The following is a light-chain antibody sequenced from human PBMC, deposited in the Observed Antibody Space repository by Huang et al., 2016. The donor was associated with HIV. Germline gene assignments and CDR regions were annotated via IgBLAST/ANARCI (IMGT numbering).Light chain of an antibody. CDR2: GAS. CDR3: QHYYSSPYT. J-gene: IGKJ2*01. Sequence: EIELTQSPGTLSLSAGERATLSCRASQSVSSNYFAWYHQKPGLAPRLLIYGASNRATGIPARFSGSGSATNFTLTISGLEPEDFALYYCQHYYSSPYTFGQGTKLEIK. V-gene: IGKV3-20*01. CDR1: QSVSSNY.